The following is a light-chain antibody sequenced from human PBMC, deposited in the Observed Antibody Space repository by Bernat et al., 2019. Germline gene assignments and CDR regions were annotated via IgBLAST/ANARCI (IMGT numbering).Light chain of an antibody. V-gene: IGLV3-1*01. CDR3: QAWNSSTVV. CDR1: KLGDKY. J-gene: IGLJ2*01. Sequence: SYELTQPPSVSVSPGQTASITCSGDKLGDKYACWYQQNPGQSPVLVIYQDSTRPSGIPDRFSGSNSENTATLTISGTQAMDEADYYCQAWNSSTVVLGGGTKLTVL. CDR2: QDS.